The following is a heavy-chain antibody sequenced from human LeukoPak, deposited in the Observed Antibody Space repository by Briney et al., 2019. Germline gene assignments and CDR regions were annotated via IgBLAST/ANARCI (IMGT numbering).Heavy chain of an antibody. Sequence: GRSLRLSCAASGFTFSSYAMSWVRQAPGKGLEWVSAISDSGGSTYYADSVKGRFTISRDNSRNTLYMQMNSLRAEDTAVYYCAKDALHSGSFFGFDIWGQGTMVTVSS. J-gene: IGHJ3*02. CDR1: GFTFSSYA. CDR2: ISDSGGST. V-gene: IGHV3-23*01. D-gene: IGHD1-26*01. CDR3: AKDALHSGSFFGFDI.